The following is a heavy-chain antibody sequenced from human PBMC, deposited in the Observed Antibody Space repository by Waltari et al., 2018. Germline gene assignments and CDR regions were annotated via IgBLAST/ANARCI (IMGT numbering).Heavy chain of an antibody. Sequence: QVQLVESGGGVVQPGRSLRLSCAVSGFTFSSYGMHWVRQAPGKGLEWVAVISYDGSNKYYADSVKGRFTISRDNSKNTLYLQMNSLRAEDTAVYYCAKDSAELVVVAAAYYYHYGMDVWGQGTTVTVSS. CDR1: GFTFSSYG. D-gene: IGHD2-15*01. CDR2: ISYDGSNK. V-gene: IGHV3-30*18. J-gene: IGHJ6*02. CDR3: AKDSAELVVVAAAYYYHYGMDV.